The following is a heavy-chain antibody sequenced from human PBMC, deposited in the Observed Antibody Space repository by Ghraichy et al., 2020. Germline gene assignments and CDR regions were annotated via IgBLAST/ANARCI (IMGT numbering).Heavy chain of an antibody. D-gene: IGHD2-2*02. Sequence: ASVKVSCKASGYTFTGYYMHWVRQAPGQGLEWMGWINPNSGGTNYAQKFQGRVTMTRDTSISTAYMELSRLRSDDTAVYYCARGRRYCSSTSCYKNYFDYWGQGTLVTVSS. CDR3: ARGRRYCSSTSCYKNYFDY. CDR1: GYTFTGYY. J-gene: IGHJ4*02. V-gene: IGHV1-2*02. CDR2: INPNSGGT.